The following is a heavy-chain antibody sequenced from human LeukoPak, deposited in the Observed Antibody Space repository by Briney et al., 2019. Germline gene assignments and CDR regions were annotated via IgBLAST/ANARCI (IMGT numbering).Heavy chain of an antibody. CDR1: GFTFSSYA. D-gene: IGHD3-10*01. CDR2: ISYDGSNK. CDR3: ARVPATMVRGKDGMDV. V-gene: IGHV3-30*14. J-gene: IGHJ6*02. Sequence: GRSLRLSCAASGFTFSSYAMHWVRQAPGKGLEWVAVISYDGSNKYYADSVKGRFTISRGNSKNTLYLQMNSLRAEDTAVYYCARVPATMVRGKDGMDVWGQGTTVTVSS.